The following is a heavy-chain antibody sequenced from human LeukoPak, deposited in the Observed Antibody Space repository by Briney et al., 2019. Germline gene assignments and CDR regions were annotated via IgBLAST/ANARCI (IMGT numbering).Heavy chain of an antibody. D-gene: IGHD5-24*01. CDR1: GFNFEDYA. CDR3: TRRAARWQFDL. CDR2: INWKTGNG. J-gene: IGHJ2*01. Sequence: PGRSLRLSCAVSGFNFEDYAMRWVRQGPGRGLEWVSGINWKTGNGIYADSVKGRFTISRDNAKNSLYLQMSSLRAEDTALYYCTRRAARWQFDLWGRGTLLTVSS. V-gene: IGHV3-9*01.